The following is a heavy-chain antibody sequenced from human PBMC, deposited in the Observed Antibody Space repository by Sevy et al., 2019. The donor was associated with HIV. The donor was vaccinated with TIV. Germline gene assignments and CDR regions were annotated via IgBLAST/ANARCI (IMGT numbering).Heavy chain of an antibody. J-gene: IGHJ6*02. CDR3: AKDREYSYGPAAVYGMDV. D-gene: IGHD5-18*01. CDR1: GFTFSSYA. V-gene: IGHV3-23*01. CDR2: ISGSGGST. Sequence: GGSLRLSCAASGFTFSSYAMSWVRQAPGKGLEWVSDISGSGGSTYYADSVKGRFTISRDNSKNSLYLQMNSLRAEDTAVYYCAKDREYSYGPAAVYGMDVWGQGTTVTVSS.